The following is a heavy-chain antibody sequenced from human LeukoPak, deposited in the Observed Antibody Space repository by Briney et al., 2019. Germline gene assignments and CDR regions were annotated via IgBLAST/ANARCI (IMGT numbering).Heavy chain of an antibody. Sequence: GESLKISCKASGYSFTNFWIGWGRQMPGKGLEWMGIIYPGDSDTRYSPSFQGQVTISADKSINTAYMQWNSLKASDTAMYYCAKKSSGWPGWFDPWGQGTRVTVSS. CDR3: AKKSSGWPGWFDP. CDR1: GYSFTNFW. D-gene: IGHD6-19*01. V-gene: IGHV5-51*03. CDR2: IYPGDSDT. J-gene: IGHJ5*02.